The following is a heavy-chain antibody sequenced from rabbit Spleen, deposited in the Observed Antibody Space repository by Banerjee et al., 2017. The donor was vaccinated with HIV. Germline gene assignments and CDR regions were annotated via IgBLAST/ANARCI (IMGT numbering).Heavy chain of an antibody. J-gene: IGHJ4*01. CDR2: IYAGSSGNT. CDR1: GFSFNSGYD. CDR3: ARYGSSNGYIPL. V-gene: IGHV1S45*01. D-gene: IGHD1-1*01. Sequence: QEQLVESGGGLVQPEGSLTLTCKASGFSFNSGYDMCWVRQAPGKGLEWIACIYAGSSGNTYYASWAKGRFTISKTSSTTVTLQMTSLTAADTATYFCARYGSSNGYIPLWGPGTLVTVS.